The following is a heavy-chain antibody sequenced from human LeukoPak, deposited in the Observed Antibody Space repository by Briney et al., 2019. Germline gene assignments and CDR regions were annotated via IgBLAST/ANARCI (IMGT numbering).Heavy chain of an antibody. Sequence: SETLSLTCSVSGGSINNYYWSWIRQPPGGRLEWIGYIYSTGSTNYNPSFKSRVTISVDTSKHQFSLKLMSVTAADTAVYYCARDSGTTGEVKFDPWGQGTLVTVSS. V-gene: IGHV4-59*12. D-gene: IGHD3-10*01. J-gene: IGHJ5*02. CDR2: IYSTGST. CDR1: GGSINNYY. CDR3: ARDSGTTGEVKFDP.